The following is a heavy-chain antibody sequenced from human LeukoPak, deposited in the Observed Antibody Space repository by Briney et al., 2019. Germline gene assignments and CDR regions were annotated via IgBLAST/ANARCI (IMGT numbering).Heavy chain of an antibody. Sequence: PGGSLRLSCAASGFTFSNYLMTWVRQAPGKGLEWVSGISGSGGTTLYADSVKGRFTISRDNYKNPLYLQMNSLRAEDTAVYYCAKVKSRAEYYYDTDGYDYWGQGTLVTVSS. J-gene: IGHJ4*02. CDR3: AKVKSRAEYYYDTDGYDY. V-gene: IGHV3-23*01. CDR1: GFTFSNYL. D-gene: IGHD3-22*01. CDR2: ISGSGGTT.